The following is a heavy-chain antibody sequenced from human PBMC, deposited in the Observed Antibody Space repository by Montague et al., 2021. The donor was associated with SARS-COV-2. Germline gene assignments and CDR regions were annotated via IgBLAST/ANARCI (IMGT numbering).Heavy chain of an antibody. J-gene: IGHJ6*02. CDR1: GDSMTSGSHF. CDR2: IQTSGTS. V-gene: IGHV4-61*09. CDR3: ARDRPEPWCISPGLAGLFATVVHSASGMDV. Sequence: TLSLTCTVSGDSMTSGSHFWTWIRQPAGQGLEWIGHIQTSGTSNYSPSLRDRITLSIDTSRNQFSLELRSVTAADTAVYYCARDRPEPWCISPGLAGLFATVVHSASGMDVWGRGTTVIVS. D-gene: IGHD2-8*02.